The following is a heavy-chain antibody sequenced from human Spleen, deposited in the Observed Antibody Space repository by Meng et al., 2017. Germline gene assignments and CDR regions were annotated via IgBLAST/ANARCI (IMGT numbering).Heavy chain of an antibody. J-gene: IGHJ3*02. CDR1: GFTFRSYA. D-gene: IGHD3-22*01. V-gene: IGHV3-23*01. CDR2: ISSSGGST. Sequence: GGSLRLSCAASGFTFRSYAMNWVRQTPGKGLEWVSAISSSGGSTYYADSVKGRVTISRDNSKNMLYLQMNSLTAEDTAVYYCAKGRIVMTKDVFDIWGQGTMVTVSS. CDR3: AKGRIVMTKDVFDI.